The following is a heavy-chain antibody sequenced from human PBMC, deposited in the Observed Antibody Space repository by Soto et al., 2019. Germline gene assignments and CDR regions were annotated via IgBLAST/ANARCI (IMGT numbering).Heavy chain of an antibody. J-gene: IGHJ4*02. V-gene: IGHV3-11*01. CDR3: ARDGNGDYVYFDC. D-gene: IGHD4-17*01. CDR1: GFTFSDYY. CDR2: ITGSGRTT. Sequence: GGSLRLSCAASGFTFSDYYLCWIRQAPGKGLERVVYITGSGRTTYYQNSVKGRFTISSNNAKNPLDLQMNSLRAEDTAVYYCARDGNGDYVYFDCWGQGTLVTGS.